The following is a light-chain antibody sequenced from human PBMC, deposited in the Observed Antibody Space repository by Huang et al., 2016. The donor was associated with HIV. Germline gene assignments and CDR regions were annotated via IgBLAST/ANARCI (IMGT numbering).Light chain of an antibody. Sequence: DIVLTQSPATLSVYPGESATLSCRASQSISTYFAWYQHKPAQAPRLLIYGASTRASGIPARFSGSGAGTEFTLTISSLQSEDFAVDYCQQYNNWPPEVTFGPGTKVDIK. CDR3: QQYNNWPPEVT. CDR2: GAS. J-gene: IGKJ3*01. CDR1: QSISTY. V-gene: IGKV3-15*01.